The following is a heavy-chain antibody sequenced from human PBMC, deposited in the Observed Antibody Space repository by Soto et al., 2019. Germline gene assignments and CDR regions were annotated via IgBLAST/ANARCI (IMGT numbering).Heavy chain of an antibody. V-gene: IGHV3-30*18. CDR2: ISYDGSNK. CDR1: GFTFSSYG. J-gene: IGHJ4*02. Sequence: QVQLVESGGGVVQPGRSLRLSCAASGFTFSSYGMHWVRQAPGKGLEWVAVISYDGSNKYYADSVKGRFTISRDNSKKTLYLQMNSLRAEDTAVYYWAKIHYYDSSGYSGDYWGQGTLVTVSS. D-gene: IGHD3-22*01. CDR3: AKIHYYDSSGYSGDY.